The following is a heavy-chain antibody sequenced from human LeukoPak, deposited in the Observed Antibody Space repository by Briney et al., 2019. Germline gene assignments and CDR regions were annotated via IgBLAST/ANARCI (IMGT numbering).Heavy chain of an antibody. J-gene: IGHJ4*02. CDR3: ARVNYDSSGYGGYFDY. Sequence: SETLSLTCTGSGGSISSYYWSWIRQPPGKGLEWIGYIYYSGSTNYNPSLKSRVTISVDTSKNQFSLKLSSVTAADTAVYYCARVNYDSSGYGGYFDYWGQGTLVTVSS. CDR2: IYYSGST. V-gene: IGHV4-59*08. D-gene: IGHD3-22*01. CDR1: GGSISSYY.